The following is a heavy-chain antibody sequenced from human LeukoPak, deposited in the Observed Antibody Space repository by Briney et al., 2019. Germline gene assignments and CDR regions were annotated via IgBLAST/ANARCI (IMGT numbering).Heavy chain of an antibody. CDR3: AREYSSSPDFDY. CDR2: ISYDGSNK. J-gene: IGHJ4*02. CDR1: GSTFSSYA. D-gene: IGHD6-6*01. Sequence: GGSPRLSCAASGSTFSSYAMHWVRQAPGKGLEWVAVISYDGSNKYYADSVKGRFTISRDNSKNTLYLQMNSLRAEDTAVYYCAREYSSSPDFDYWGQGTLVTVSS. V-gene: IGHV3-30*04.